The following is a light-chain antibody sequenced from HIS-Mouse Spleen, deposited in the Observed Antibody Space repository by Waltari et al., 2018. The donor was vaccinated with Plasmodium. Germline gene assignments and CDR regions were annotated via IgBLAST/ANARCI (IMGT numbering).Light chain of an antibody. J-gene: IGKJ4*01. Sequence: IVMTQSPATLSVSPEERATLSCRASQSVSSNLAWYQQKPGQAPRLLIYGASTRATGIPARFSCSGSGTEFTLTISSLQSEDFAVYYCQQYNNWPPLTFGGGTKVEIK. CDR2: GAS. V-gene: IGKV3-15*01. CDR3: QQYNNWPPLT. CDR1: QSVSSN.